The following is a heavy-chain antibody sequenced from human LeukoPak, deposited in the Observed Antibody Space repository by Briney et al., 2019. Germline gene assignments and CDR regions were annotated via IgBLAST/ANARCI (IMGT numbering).Heavy chain of an antibody. CDR1: GFTFSNYW. CDR3: ASCSTSCCGMDV. Sequence: PGGSLRLSCAASGFTFSNYWMNWVRQAPGNGLEWVVNIKQDGSETYYADSVKGRFTISRDTSKNTLYLQMNSLRAEGTAVYYCASCSTSCCGMDVWDQGTTVTVSS. D-gene: IGHD2-2*01. CDR2: IKQDGSET. J-gene: IGHJ6*02. V-gene: IGHV3-7*03.